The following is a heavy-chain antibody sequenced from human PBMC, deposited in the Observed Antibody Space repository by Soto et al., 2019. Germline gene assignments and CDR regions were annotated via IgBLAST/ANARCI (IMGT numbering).Heavy chain of an antibody. CDR1: VFTFSTYG. J-gene: IGHJ6*02. D-gene: IGHD3-22*01. CDR2: ISFDGSNK. V-gene: IGHV3-30*18. CDR3: AKEHDSSGYFNYYGMDV. Sequence: PGGSLRLSCAASVFTFSTYGMHLVRQSPGKGLEWVALISFDGSNKYYADSVKGRFTISRDNSKNTLFLLMDSLRAEATAVYYCAKEHDSSGYFNYYGMDVWGQGTKVTVSS.